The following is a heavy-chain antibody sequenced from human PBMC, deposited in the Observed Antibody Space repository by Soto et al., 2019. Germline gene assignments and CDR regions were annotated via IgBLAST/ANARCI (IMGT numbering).Heavy chain of an antibody. V-gene: IGHV5-51*01. CDR3: AAGVTSYFDN. D-gene: IGHD4-4*01. Sequence: PGESLKISCKGPRYNFTSYWIGWVRQMPGKGLEWMGIIYPGDSDTRYSPSFQGQVTISADKFISTAYLQWSSLKASDTAIYYCAAGVTSYFDNWGQGTLVTVSS. CDR2: IYPGDSDT. J-gene: IGHJ4*02. CDR1: RYNFTSYW.